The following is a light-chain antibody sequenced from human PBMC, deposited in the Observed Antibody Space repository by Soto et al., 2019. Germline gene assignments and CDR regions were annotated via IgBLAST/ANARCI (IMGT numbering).Light chain of an antibody. CDR3: QQRTNWPPSLT. Sequence: EIVLTQSPGTLSLSPGERATLSCRASQSVSSYLDWYQQKPGQAPRLLIYDASNRATGIPARFSGSGSGTDFTLTISSLKPEDFAIYYCQQRTNWPPSLTFGGGTKVEIK. J-gene: IGKJ4*01. CDR1: QSVSSY. CDR2: DAS. V-gene: IGKV3-11*01.